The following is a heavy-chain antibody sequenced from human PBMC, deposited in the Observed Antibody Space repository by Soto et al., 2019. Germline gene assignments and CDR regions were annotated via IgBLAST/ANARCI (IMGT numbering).Heavy chain of an antibody. CDR1: GGSISSYY. Sequence: SETLSLTCTVSGGSISSYYWSWIRQPPGKGLEWIGYIYYSGSTNYNPSLKSRVTISVDTSKNQFSLKLSSVTAADTAVYYCARAAMDSSGYYLYYFDYSGQGTLVAVSS. J-gene: IGHJ4*02. D-gene: IGHD3-22*01. CDR3: ARAAMDSSGYYLYYFDY. V-gene: IGHV4-59*01. CDR2: IYYSGST.